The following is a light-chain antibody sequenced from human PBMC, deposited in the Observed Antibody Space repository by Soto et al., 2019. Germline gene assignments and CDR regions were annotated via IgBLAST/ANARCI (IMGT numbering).Light chain of an antibody. Sequence: EIVLTQSPGTLSLSPGERATLSCRASQSVSSSYLAWYQQKPGQATRLLIYGASIRATGIPDRFSGSGSGTDFTLTISRLEPEDFAVYYCQQYGNSRTFGQGTKVEIK. J-gene: IGKJ1*01. V-gene: IGKV3-20*01. CDR3: QQYGNSRT. CDR2: GAS. CDR1: QSVSSSY.